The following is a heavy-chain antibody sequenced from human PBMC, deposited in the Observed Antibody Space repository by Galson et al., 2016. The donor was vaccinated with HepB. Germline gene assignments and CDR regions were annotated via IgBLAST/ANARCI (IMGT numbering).Heavy chain of an antibody. CDR2: IRSKANSYAT. CDR3: TSIVYNFNWYFDL. J-gene: IGHJ2*01. V-gene: IGHV3-73*01. Sequence: SLRLSCAASGFTFSGAAMHWVRQASGKGLEWVGRIRSKANSYATTYAASVKGRFTISRYDSKNTAYLQMNSLKTEDTAVYYCTSIVYNFNWYFDLWGRGTLVTVSS. D-gene: IGHD3-3*01. CDR1: GFTFSGAA.